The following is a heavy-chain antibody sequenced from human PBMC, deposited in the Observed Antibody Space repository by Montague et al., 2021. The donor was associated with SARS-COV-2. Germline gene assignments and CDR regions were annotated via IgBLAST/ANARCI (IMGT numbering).Heavy chain of an antibody. CDR1: DGSINGYY. CDR2: IYYNGRT. Sequence: SETLSLTCTVSDGSINGYYWTWVRQPPGKGLQWIAHIYYNGRTSYIPSLKSRLSVSLDKAKYQFSLELTSVTAADTARYFCARGTEVGAFDYWGQGALVSVSS. J-gene: IGHJ4*02. D-gene: IGHD1-26*01. V-gene: IGHV4-59*01. CDR3: ARGTEVGAFDY.